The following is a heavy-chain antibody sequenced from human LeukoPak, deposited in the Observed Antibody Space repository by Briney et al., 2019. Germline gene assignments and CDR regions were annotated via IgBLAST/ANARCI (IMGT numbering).Heavy chain of an antibody. CDR2: INPSGGST. CDR1: GYTFTSYY. CDR3: ATQLGLSGLDY. D-gene: IGHD2/OR15-2a*01. Sequence: ASVKVSCMASGYTFTSYYMHWVRQAPGQGLEWMGIINPSGGSTSYAQKLQGRVTMTRDTSTSTVYMELSSLRPEDTAVYYCATQLGLSGLDYWGQGTLVTVSS. V-gene: IGHV1-46*03. J-gene: IGHJ4*02.